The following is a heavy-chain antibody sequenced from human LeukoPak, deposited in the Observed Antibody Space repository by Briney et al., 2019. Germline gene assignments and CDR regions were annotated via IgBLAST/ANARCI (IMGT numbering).Heavy chain of an antibody. J-gene: IGHJ5*02. V-gene: IGHV3-21*01. CDR1: GYTFSSYS. CDR2: ISSSSSYI. CDR3: AGYYYDSSGYFNWFDP. Sequence: KPGGPQRLSYPASGYTFSSYSMNYVRQAPGKGLEWVSSISSSSSYIYYADSVKGRLTISRDNAKNSLYLQMNSLRAEDTAVYYCAGYYYDSSGYFNWFDPWGQGTLVTVSS. D-gene: IGHD3-22*01.